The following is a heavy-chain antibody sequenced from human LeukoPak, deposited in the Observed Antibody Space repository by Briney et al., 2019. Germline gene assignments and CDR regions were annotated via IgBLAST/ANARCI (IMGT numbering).Heavy chain of an antibody. V-gene: IGHV3-23*01. CDR1: GFTFSSYA. J-gene: IGHJ4*02. D-gene: IGHD2-21*02. CDR2: ISGSGGST. CDR3: AKEGAYCGGDCYTYFDY. Sequence: GGSLRLSCAASGFTFSSYAMHWVRQAPGKGLEWVSAISGSGGSTYYADSVKGRFTISRDNSKSTLYLQMNSLRAEDTAVYYCAKEGAYCGGDCYTYFDYWGQGTLVTVSS.